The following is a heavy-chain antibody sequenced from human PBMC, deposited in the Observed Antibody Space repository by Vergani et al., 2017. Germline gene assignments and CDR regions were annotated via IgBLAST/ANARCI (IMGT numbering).Heavy chain of an antibody. CDR3: AKDMEYQLLYGGYFDL. J-gene: IGHJ2*01. V-gene: IGHV3-9*01. CDR1: GFTFDEYA. Sequence: EVQLVESGGGLVQPGRSLRLSCAASGFTFDEYAMYWVRQAPGKGLEWVSGISWNSGSIGYADSVKGRFTISRDNAKNSLYLKMNSLRAEDTALYYCAKDMEYQLLYGGYFDLWGRGTLVTVSS. D-gene: IGHD2-2*02. CDR2: ISWNSGSI.